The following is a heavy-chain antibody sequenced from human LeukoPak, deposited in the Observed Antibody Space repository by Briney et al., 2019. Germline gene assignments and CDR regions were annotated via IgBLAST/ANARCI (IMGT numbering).Heavy chain of an antibody. CDR1: GFSLTTSGVG. CDR3: AHRVPGYMNSWNGGYLDS. J-gene: IGHJ4*02. Sequence: VSGPTLVNPTQTLTLTCTFSGFSLTTSGVGVGWIRQPPGKALEWLAFIYWDDDKRYSPSLRSRLTITKDTSKNQVVVTMTNMDPVDTATYYCAHRVPGYMNSWNGGYLDSWGQGTLVTVSS. CDR2: IYWDDDK. D-gene: IGHD1-1*01. V-gene: IGHV2-5*02.